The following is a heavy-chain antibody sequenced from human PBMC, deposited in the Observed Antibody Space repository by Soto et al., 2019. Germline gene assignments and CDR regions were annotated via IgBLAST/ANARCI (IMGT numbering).Heavy chain of an antibody. CDR3: AMRSTEGAYYYMDV. J-gene: IGHJ6*03. CDR1: GFTFTSYY. D-gene: IGHD2-2*01. V-gene: IGHV1-46*03. CDR2: INPSGGTT. Sequence: ASVKVSCKASGFTFTSYYIHWVRQAPGQGLEWMGIINPSGGTTTYAQNFQDRVTMTRDTSTSTVYMELSSLRSEDTAVYYCAMRSTEGAYYYMDVWGKGTTVTVSS.